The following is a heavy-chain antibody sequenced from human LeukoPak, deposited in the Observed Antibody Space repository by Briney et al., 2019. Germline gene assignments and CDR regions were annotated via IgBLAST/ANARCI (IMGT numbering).Heavy chain of an antibody. CDR2: IYYSGST. J-gene: IGHJ4*02. D-gene: IGHD3-10*01. CDR1: GGSISSYY. CDR3: AREKGYYGSGSYIRTIDY. Sequence: SETLSLTCTVSGGSISSYYWSWIRQPPGKGLEWIGYIYYSGSTNYNPSLKSRVTISVDTSKNQFSLKLSSATAADTAVYYCAREKGYYGSGSYIRTIDYWGQGTLVTVSS. V-gene: IGHV4-59*01.